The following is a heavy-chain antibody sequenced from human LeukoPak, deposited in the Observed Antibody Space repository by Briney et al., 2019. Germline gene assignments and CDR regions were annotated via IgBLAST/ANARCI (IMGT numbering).Heavy chain of an antibody. J-gene: IGHJ4*02. D-gene: IGHD5-12*01. V-gene: IGHV3-30*04. CDR1: GFTFSSYA. CDR2: ISYDGSNK. CDR3: AREGDIVATISYYFDY. Sequence: GRSLRLSCAASGFTFSSYAMHWVRQAPGKGRERVAVISYDGSNKYYADSVKGRFTISRDNSKNTLYLQMNSLRAEDTAVYYCAREGDIVATISYYFDYWGQGTLVTVSS.